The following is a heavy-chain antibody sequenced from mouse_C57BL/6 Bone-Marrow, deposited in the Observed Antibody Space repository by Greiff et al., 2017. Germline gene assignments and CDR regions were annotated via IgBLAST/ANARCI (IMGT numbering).Heavy chain of an antibody. CDR2: IWRGGST. V-gene: IGHV2-2*01. CDR1: GFSLTSYG. D-gene: IGHD2-4*01. CDR3: AGFYYDYDDWCAY. Sequence: QVQLQQSGPGLVQPSQSLSITCTVSGFSLTSYGVHWVRQSPGKGLEWLGVIWRGGSTDYTAAFISRLSISKDNSKSQVFFKMNSLQADDTAIYYCAGFYYDYDDWCAYWGQGTLVTVSA. J-gene: IGHJ3*01.